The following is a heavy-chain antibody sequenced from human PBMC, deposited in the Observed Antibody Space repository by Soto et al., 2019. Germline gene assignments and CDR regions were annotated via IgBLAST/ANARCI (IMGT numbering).Heavy chain of an antibody. CDR2: IYSGGST. Sequence: PGGSLRLSCAASGFTVSSNYMSWVRQAPGKGLEWVSVIYSGGSTYYAGSVKGRFTISRHNSKNTLYLLMNSLRAEDTAVYYCARDFRPPYGVRYFDYWGQGTLVTVSS. CDR3: ARDFRPPYGVRYFDY. V-gene: IGHV3-53*04. CDR1: GFTVSSNY. J-gene: IGHJ4*02. D-gene: IGHD4-17*01.